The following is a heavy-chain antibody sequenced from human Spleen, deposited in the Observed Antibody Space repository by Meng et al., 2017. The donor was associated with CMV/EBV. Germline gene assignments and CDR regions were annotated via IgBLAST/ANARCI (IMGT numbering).Heavy chain of an antibody. J-gene: IGHJ6*02. Sequence: GESLKISCEASGFTFSSYWMSWVRQAPGKGLEWVSSISSSSSYIYYADSVKGRFTISRDNAKSSLYLQMNSLRAEDTAVYYCARDGWSPGGFDVWGQGTTVTVSS. CDR2: ISSSSSYI. CDR3: ARDGWSPGGFDV. D-gene: IGHD3-3*01. V-gene: IGHV3-21*01. CDR1: GFTFSSYW.